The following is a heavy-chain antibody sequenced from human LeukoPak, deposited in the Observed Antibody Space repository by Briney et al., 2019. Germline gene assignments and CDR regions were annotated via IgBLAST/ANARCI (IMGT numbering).Heavy chain of an antibody. CDR1: GYTFTSYD. V-gene: IGHV1-8*01. CDR3: ARGPNKYDGGNSGSAWFDP. J-gene: IGHJ5*02. CDR2: MNPNSGNT. D-gene: IGHD4-23*01. Sequence: ASVKVSCKASGYTFTSYDINWVRHASRLGPEWMGWMNPNSGNTGYAQKFQGRVTMTRNTSISTAYLELSSLTSEDTAVYYCARGPNKYDGGNSGSAWFDPWGQGSLVTVSS.